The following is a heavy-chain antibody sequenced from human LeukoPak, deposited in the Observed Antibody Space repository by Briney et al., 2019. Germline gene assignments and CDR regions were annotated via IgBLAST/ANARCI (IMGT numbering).Heavy chain of an antibody. CDR2: INHSGST. J-gene: IGHJ3*02. D-gene: IGHD5-24*01. V-gene: IGHV4-34*01. CDR1: GGSFSDYY. Sequence: SETLSLTCAVYGGSFSDYYWSWIRQPPGKGLEWIGEINHSGSTNYNPSLKSRVTISVDTSKNQFSLKLSSVTAADTAVYYCARAPRWRWLQLRDAFDIWGQGTMVTVSS. CDR3: ARAPRWRWLQLRDAFDI.